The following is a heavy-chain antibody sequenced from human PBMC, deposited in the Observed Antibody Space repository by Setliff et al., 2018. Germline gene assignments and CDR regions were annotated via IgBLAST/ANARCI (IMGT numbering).Heavy chain of an antibody. D-gene: IGHD6-19*01. CDR3: AAKRGDSGGWPYYFDY. V-gene: IGHV3-33*08. Sequence: GGSLRLSCAASGFTFSTYRMHWVRQAPGKGLEWVAVIWDDGGNKYHADSVKGRFTISRDNSKNTLYLQMNSLRPEDTAVYYCAAKRGDSGGWPYYFDYWGQGTLVTVSS. J-gene: IGHJ4*02. CDR2: IWDDGGNK. CDR1: GFTFSTYR.